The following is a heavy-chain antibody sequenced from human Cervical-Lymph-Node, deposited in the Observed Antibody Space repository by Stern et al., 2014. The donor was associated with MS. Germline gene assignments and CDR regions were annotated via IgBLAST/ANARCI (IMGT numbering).Heavy chain of an antibody. CDR1: GGSISSGGYY. CDR3: ARFSYDFWSGYYTVAY. V-gene: IGHV4-31*03. Sequence: QLQLQESGPGLVKPSQTLSLTCTVSGGSISSGGYYWSWIRQHPGKGLEWIGYIYYSGSTYYNPSLKSRVTISVDTSKNQFSLKLSFVPAANTAVYYCARFSYDFWSGYYTVAYWGQEPWSPSPQ. CDR2: IYYSGST. D-gene: IGHD3-3*01. J-gene: IGHJ4*01.